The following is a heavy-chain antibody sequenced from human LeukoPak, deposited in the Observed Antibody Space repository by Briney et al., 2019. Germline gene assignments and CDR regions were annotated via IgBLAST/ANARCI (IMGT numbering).Heavy chain of an antibody. CDR1: GCSISSYY. D-gene: IGHD2-15*01. Sequence: SEALSLTCTVSGCSISSYYWSWIRQPPGKGLEWIGYIYYSGSTNYNPSLKSRVTISVDWSKNQFSLKLSSVTAGDTAGYYCARAPRSIGYYGMDVWGKGTTVTVSS. CDR3: ARAPRSIGYYGMDV. CDR2: IYYSGST. V-gene: IGHV4-59*01. J-gene: IGHJ6*04.